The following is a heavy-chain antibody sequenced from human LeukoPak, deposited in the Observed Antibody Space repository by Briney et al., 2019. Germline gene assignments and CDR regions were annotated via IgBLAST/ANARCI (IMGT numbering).Heavy chain of an antibody. D-gene: IGHD2-2*01. V-gene: IGHV1-69*13. Sequence: GASVKVSCKASGYTFTSYGISWVRQAPGQGLEWMGGIIPIFGTANYAQKFQGRVTITADESTSTAYMELSSLRSEDTAVYYCARGGFIVPAAPGYFDYWGQGTLVTVSS. CDR1: GYTFTSYG. CDR3: ARGGFIVPAAPGYFDY. CDR2: IIPIFGTA. J-gene: IGHJ4*02.